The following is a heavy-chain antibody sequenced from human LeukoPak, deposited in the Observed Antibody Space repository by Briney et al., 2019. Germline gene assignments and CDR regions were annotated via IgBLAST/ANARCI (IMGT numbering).Heavy chain of an antibody. CDR2: IYPGDSDT. J-gene: IGHJ3*02. CDR3: ATPQSSDAFDI. CDR1: GYSFPTYW. V-gene: IGHV5-51*01. Sequence: GESLKISCKGSGYSFPTYWIGWVRQMPEKGLEWMGIIYPGDSDTRYSPSFQGQVTISADKSFSTAYLQWNSLKASDTAMYYCATPQSSDAFDIWGQGTLVTVSS.